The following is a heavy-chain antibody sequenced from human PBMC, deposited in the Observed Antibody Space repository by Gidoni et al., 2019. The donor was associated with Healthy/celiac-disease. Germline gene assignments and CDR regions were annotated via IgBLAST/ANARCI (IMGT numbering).Heavy chain of an antibody. J-gene: IGHJ1*01. CDR2: ISYDGSNK. Sequence: QVQLVESGGGAVQAGRSLRLSCAASGFTFSSYGMHWVRQAPGKGLEWVAVISYDGSNKYYADSVKGRFTISRDNSKNTLYLQMNSLRAEDTAVYYCAKDGAVAEYFQHWGQGTLVTVSS. CDR3: AKDGAVAEYFQH. CDR1: GFTFSSYG. D-gene: IGHD6-19*01. V-gene: IGHV3-30*18.